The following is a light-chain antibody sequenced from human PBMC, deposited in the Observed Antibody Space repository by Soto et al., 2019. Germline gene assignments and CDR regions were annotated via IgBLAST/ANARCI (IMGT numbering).Light chain of an antibody. CDR2: GAS. CDR3: QQYDNIPLT. Sequence: DIQMTQSPSSLSASVGDRVTITCQARQDISNYLNWYQQKPGKAPKLLIYGASNLETVVPSRFSGSGSGTDFTFTISILQPEDIATYYCQQYDNIPLTFGGGTKVEIK. V-gene: IGKV1-33*01. CDR1: QDISNY. J-gene: IGKJ4*01.